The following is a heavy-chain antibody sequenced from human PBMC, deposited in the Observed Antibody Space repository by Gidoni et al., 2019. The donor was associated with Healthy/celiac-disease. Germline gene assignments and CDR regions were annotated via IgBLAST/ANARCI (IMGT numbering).Heavy chain of an antibody. D-gene: IGHD5-18*01. J-gene: IGHJ4*02. CDR3: AKGDTAMELDY. CDR2: ISWNSGSI. V-gene: IGHV3-9*01. CDR1: GFTFDDYA. Sequence: EEQLVESGGGLVQPGRSLRLSCAASGFTFDDYAMTWVRHAPGKGLEWVSGISWNSGSIGYADSVKGRFTISRDNAKNSLYLQMNSLRAEDTALYYCAKGDTAMELDYWGQGTLVTVSS.